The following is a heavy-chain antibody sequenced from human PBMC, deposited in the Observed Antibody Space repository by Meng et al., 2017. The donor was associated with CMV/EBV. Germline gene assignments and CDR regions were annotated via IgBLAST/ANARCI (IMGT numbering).Heavy chain of an antibody. CDR1: GDIITSYY. Sequence: QVQVGETGSEVRKPGAALTVACKATGDIITSYYMHWGRQAPGQGLEWMGIINPSGGSTSYAQKFQCRVTMTRDTSTSTVYMKLSSLRAEDTAVYYCARESGSVGDYWGQGTLVTVSS. D-gene: IGHD1-26*01. J-gene: IGHJ4*02. CDR3: ARESGSVGDY. V-gene: IGHV1-46*01. CDR2: INPSGGST.